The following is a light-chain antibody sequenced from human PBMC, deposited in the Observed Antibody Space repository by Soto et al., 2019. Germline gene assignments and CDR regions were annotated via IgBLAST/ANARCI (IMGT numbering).Light chain of an antibody. CDR2: GAS. CDR1: QILLSN. CDR3: QQYGNSRT. V-gene: IGKV3-20*01. J-gene: IGKJ1*01. Sequence: IVLTQSPGTLSLSPGDRATLSCRASQILLSNLAWYQQKPGQAPMLLIYGASNRATGIPDRFSGSVSGTDLTLTISRLEPEDCAVYYCQQYGNSRTFGQGTKVDI.